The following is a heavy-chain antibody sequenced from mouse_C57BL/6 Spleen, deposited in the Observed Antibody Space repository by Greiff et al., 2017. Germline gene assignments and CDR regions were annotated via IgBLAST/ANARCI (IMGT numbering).Heavy chain of an antibody. D-gene: IGHD1-1*01. CDR2: IWRGGST. J-gene: IGHJ1*03. CDR1: GFSLTSYV. V-gene: IGHV2-5*01. CDR3: AKTSYYGSSLGYFDV. Sequence: QVQLKESGPGLVQPSQSLSITCTVSGFSLTSYVVHWVRQSPGKGLEWLGVIWRGGSTDYNAAFMSRLSITKDNSTSQVFFKMNSLQADDTAIYYCAKTSYYGSSLGYFDVWGTGTTVTVSS.